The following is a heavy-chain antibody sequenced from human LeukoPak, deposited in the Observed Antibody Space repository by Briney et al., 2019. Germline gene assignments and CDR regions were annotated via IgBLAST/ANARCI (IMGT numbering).Heavy chain of an antibody. Sequence: PSETLSLTCAVYGGSFSGYYWSWIRQPPGKGLEWIGEINHSGSTNYNPSLKSRVTISVDTSKNQFSLKLSSVTAADTAVYYCARGLATITMIVVVITTNYHDYWGQGTLVTVSS. J-gene: IGHJ4*02. V-gene: IGHV4-34*01. CDR2: INHSGST. CDR3: ARGLATITMIVVVITTNYHDY. D-gene: IGHD3-22*01. CDR1: GGSFSGYY.